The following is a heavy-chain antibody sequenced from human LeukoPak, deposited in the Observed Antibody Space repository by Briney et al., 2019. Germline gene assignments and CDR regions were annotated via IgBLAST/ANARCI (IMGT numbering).Heavy chain of an antibody. CDR3: AKSIAAAGTEEDDAFDI. CDR1: GGSISSSSYY. D-gene: IGHD6-13*01. CDR2: IYYSGST. J-gene: IGHJ3*02. Sequence: SETLSLTCTVSGGSISSSSYYWGWIRQPPGKGLEWIGSIYYSGSTYYNPSLKSRVTISVDTSKNQFSLKLSSVTAADTAVSYCAKSIAAAGTEEDDAFDIWGQGTMVTVSS. V-gene: IGHV4-39*07.